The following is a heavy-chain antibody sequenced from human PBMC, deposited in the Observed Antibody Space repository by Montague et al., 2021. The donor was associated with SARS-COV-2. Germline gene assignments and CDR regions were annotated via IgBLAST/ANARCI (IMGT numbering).Heavy chain of an antibody. CDR3: ARDYSHCSGGSCVFDY. CDR1: GGSISNYY. Sequence: SETLSLTRTLSGGSISNYYWSWIRQPAGKGLEWIGRIYSSGGTNXNPSLKSRISMSVDTSKNQFSLKLSSVTAADTAIYYCARDYSHCSGGSCVFDYWGQGTLVTVSS. J-gene: IGHJ4*02. CDR2: IYSSGGT. V-gene: IGHV4-4*07. D-gene: IGHD2-15*01.